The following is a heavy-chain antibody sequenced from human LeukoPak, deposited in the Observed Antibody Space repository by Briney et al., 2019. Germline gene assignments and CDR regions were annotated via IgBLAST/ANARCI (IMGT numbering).Heavy chain of an antibody. J-gene: IGHJ3*02. CDR2: IYYSGSA. V-gene: IGHV4-59*01. D-gene: IGHD1-14*01. CDR1: GGSINNYY. Sequence: PSETLSLTCTVSGGSINNYYWSWIRQPPGKGLDWIGYIYYSGSANYNPSLKSRATISVDTSKNHFSLKLSSVTAADTAVYYCARYRNEALFAFDIWGQGTVVTVSS. CDR3: ARYRNEALFAFDI.